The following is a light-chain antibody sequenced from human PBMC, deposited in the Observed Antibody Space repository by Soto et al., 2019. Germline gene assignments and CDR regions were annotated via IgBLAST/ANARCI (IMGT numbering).Light chain of an antibody. CDR2: DVS. V-gene: IGLV2-14*01. J-gene: IGLJ2*01. CDR1: SSDVGGYNY. Sequence: QSVLTQPASVSGSPGQSITISCTGTSSDVGGYNYVSCYQQHRGTAPKLMIYDVSNRPSGVSNRFCGSKSGNTASLTISGLQAEDEADYYCSSYTSSSFVVFGGGTKLTVL. CDR3: SSYTSSSFVV.